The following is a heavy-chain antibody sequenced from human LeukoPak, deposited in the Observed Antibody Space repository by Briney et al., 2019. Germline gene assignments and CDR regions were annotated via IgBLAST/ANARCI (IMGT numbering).Heavy chain of an antibody. CDR1: GGSISSGGYS. CDR3: ARRNPAGNTDY. D-gene: IGHD1/OR15-1a*01. CDR2: IYHSGST. J-gene: IGHJ4*02. V-gene: IGHV4-30-2*01. Sequence: SQTLSLTCAVSGGSISSGGYSWSWIRQPPGKGLEWIGYIYHSGSTYYNPSLKSRVTISVDRSKNQFSLKLSSVTAADTAVYYCARRNPAGNTDYWGQGTLVTVSS.